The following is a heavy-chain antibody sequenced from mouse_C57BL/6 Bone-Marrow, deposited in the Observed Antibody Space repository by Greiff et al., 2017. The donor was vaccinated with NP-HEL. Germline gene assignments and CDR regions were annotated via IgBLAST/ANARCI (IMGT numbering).Heavy chain of an antibody. CDR1: GFTFSDYG. CDR3: ARVGVITTVVSYFDY. J-gene: IGHJ2*01. V-gene: IGHV5-17*01. CDR2: ISSGSSTI. Sequence: EVKLMESGGGLVKPGGSLKLSCAASGFTFSDYGMHWVRQAPEKGLEWVAYISSGSSTIYYADTVQGRFTITRANAKNTLFLQMTSLRSEDTAMYYCARVGVITTVVSYFDYWGQGTTLTVSS. D-gene: IGHD1-1*01.